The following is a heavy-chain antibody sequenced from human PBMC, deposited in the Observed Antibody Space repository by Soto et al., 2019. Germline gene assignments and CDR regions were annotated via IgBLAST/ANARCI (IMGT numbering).Heavy chain of an antibody. CDR1: GFAFSSHP. CDR2: ISDSGGLT. J-gene: IGHJ3*02. Sequence: GGSLRLSCAASGFAFSSHPMSGVRQAPERGLEWASGISDSGGLTYNADSVKGRFTISRDNSKNTLYLQMNSLRAEDTALYYCARRAFGSSRSFDIWGQGTMVTVSS. D-gene: IGHD6-6*01. CDR3: ARRAFGSSRSFDI. V-gene: IGHV3-23*01.